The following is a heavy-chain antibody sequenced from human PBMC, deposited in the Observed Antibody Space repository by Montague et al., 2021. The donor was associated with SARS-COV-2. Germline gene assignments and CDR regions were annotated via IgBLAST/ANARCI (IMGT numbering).Heavy chain of an antibody. CDR1: GGSISTNNY. Sequence: SETLSLTCAVSGGSISTNNYWGWIRQPPGKGLEWIGGIHYTGTTYSNPSLKSRVTISMDTSKNQFSLSLRSVTAADTAVYSCARHGQWLIRLDYWGQGILVTVSS. D-gene: IGHD6-19*01. CDR3: ARHGQWLIRLDY. V-gene: IGHV4-39*01. J-gene: IGHJ4*02. CDR2: IHYTGTT.